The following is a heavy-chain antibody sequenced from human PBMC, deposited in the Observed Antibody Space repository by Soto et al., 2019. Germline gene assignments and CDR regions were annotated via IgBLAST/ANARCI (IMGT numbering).Heavy chain of an antibody. Sequence: ASVKVSCKASGYTFTGYYMHWVRQAPGQGLEWMGWINPNSGGTNYAQKFQGWVTMTRDTSISTAYMELSRLRSDDTAVYYCARPRTGYCSSTSCYDFDYWGQGTMVTVSS. D-gene: IGHD2-2*01. V-gene: IGHV1-2*04. J-gene: IGHJ4*02. CDR1: GYTFTGYY. CDR3: ARPRTGYCSSTSCYDFDY. CDR2: INPNSGGT.